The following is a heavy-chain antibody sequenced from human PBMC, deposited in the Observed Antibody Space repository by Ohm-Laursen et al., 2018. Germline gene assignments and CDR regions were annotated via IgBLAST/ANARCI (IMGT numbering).Heavy chain of an antibody. D-gene: IGHD3-22*01. CDR2: IKQDGSEK. V-gene: IGHV3-7*01. CDR1: GFTFSNAW. Sequence: GSLRLSCAASGFTFSNAWMSWVRQAPGKGLEWVANIKQDGSEKYYVDSVKGRFTISRDNAKNSLYLQMNSLRAEDTAVYYCARDHSSGYYYRNYYYGMDVWGQGTTVTVSS. J-gene: IGHJ6*02. CDR3: ARDHSSGYYYRNYYYGMDV.